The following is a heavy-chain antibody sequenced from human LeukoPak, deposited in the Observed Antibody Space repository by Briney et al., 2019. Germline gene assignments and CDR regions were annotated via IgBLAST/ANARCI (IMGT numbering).Heavy chain of an antibody. CDR2: IIPIFGTV. CDR1: GGTFSSYA. CDR3: ASGQGGVTQDWFDP. D-gene: IGHD4-23*01. Sequence: SVKVSCKASGGTFSSYAISWVRQAPGQGLEWMGGIIPIFGTVNYAQKFQGRVTITADESTSTAYMELSSLRSEDTAVYYCASGQGGVTQDWFDPWGQGTLVTVSS. V-gene: IGHV1-69*01. J-gene: IGHJ5*02.